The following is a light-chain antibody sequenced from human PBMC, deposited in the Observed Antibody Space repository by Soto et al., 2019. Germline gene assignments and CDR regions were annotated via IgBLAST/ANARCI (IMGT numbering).Light chain of an antibody. CDR2: EVS. J-gene: IGLJ7*01. Sequence: QSALTQPASVSGSPGQSITISCTGTSSDVGSYNLVSWYQQHPGKAPKLMIYEVSKRPSGVSNRFSGSKSGNTASLTISGLQAEDEADYYCCSYAGRSTLYVFGTGNQLTVL. CDR1: SSDVGSYNL. V-gene: IGLV2-23*02. CDR3: CSYAGRSTLYV.